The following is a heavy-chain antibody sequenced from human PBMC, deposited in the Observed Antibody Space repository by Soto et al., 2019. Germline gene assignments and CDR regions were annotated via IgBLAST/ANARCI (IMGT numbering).Heavy chain of an antibody. V-gene: IGHV3-23*01. CDR1: EFTFSNYA. J-gene: IGHJ3*02. Sequence: GGSLRLSCAASEFTFSNYAMSWVRQAPGKGLEWVSSISDNGGSTDYADSVKGRFTISSDNSKNSLYLQMNSLRAEDTDLYNCARNRTPPYYYDSSGYWGHAAFDTWGKGTMVTVSS. CDR2: ISDNGGST. D-gene: IGHD3-22*01. CDR3: ARNRTPPYYYDSSGYWGHAAFDT.